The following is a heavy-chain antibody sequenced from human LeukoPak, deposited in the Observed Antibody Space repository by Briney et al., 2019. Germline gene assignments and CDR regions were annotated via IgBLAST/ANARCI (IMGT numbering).Heavy chain of an antibody. Sequence: GGSLRLSCAASGFTFKNYGMNRVRQAPGKGLEWVSGISPSGGITYYTDSVKGRFTISRDNSKNTQSLQMNSLRAEDTAVYYCAKDDDWGRYKHWGQGTLVTVSS. CDR1: GFTFKNYG. J-gene: IGHJ4*02. D-gene: IGHD3-16*01. V-gene: IGHV3-23*01. CDR2: ISPSGGIT. CDR3: AKDDDWGRYKH.